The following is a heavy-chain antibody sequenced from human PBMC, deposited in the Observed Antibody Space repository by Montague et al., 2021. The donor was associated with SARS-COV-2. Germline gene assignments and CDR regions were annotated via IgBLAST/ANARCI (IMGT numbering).Heavy chain of an antibody. D-gene: IGHD3-3*01. Sequence: SETLSLTCSRLVSWNSGADWRSTRQYPSNHRQSLADICYNKNTDYNPSLKSRVTMSVDTSKNQLSLRLNSVTTADTAVYFCARAGGFYDYWSGYSSSAGFFDPWGQGILVTVSS. CDR2: ICYNKNT. CDR1: VSWNSGAD. J-gene: IGHJ5*02. CDR3: ARAGGFYDYWSGYSSSAGFFDP. V-gene: IGHV4-59*01.